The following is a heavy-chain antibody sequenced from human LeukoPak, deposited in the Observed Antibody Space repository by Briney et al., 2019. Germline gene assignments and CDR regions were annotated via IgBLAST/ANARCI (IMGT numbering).Heavy chain of an antibody. CDR1: GYTFTSYG. CDR2: ISAYNGNT. D-gene: IGHD3-22*01. Sequence: GASVKVSCRASGYTFTSYGISWVRQAPGQGLEWMGWISAYNGNTNYAQKLQGRVTMTTDTSTSTAYMELRRLRSDDTAVYYCAREPKPTYDSSGYTIWGQGTMVTVSS. V-gene: IGHV1-18*01. J-gene: IGHJ3*02. CDR3: AREPKPTYDSSGYTI.